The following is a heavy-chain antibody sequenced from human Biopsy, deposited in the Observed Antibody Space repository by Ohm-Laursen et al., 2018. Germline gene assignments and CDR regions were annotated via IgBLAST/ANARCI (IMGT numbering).Heavy chain of an antibody. CDR2: INAKPGDT. CDR1: GYTFTGYH. Sequence: GASVKVSCKASGYTFTGYHVHWVRQAPGQGLEWMGWINAKPGDTNYAQKFQGRVTMTRDTSISTAYVDLSSLRSDDTAVYYCTRGGYYYDSLAYYYWFDPWGQGTLVTVSS. V-gene: IGHV1-2*02. CDR3: TRGGYYYDSLAYYYWFDP. J-gene: IGHJ5*02. D-gene: IGHD3-22*01.